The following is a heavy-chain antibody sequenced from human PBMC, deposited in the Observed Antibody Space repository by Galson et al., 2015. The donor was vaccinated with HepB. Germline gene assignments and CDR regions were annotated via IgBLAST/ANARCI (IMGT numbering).Heavy chain of an antibody. D-gene: IGHD6-13*01. Sequence: SLRLSCAASGFTFSSYGMHWVRQAPGKGLEWVAVISYDGSNKYYADSVKGRFTISRDNSKNTLYLQMNSLRAEDTAVYYCAKDRVSWVIAADVRYGMDVWGQGTTVTVSS. CDR3: AKDRVSWVIAADVRYGMDV. V-gene: IGHV3-30*18. CDR2: ISYDGSNK. J-gene: IGHJ6*02. CDR1: GFTFSSYG.